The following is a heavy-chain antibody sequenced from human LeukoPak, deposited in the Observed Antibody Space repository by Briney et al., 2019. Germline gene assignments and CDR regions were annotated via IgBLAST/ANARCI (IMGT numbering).Heavy chain of an antibody. CDR2: VRNKINTYAT. V-gene: IGHV3-73*01. Sequence: PGGSLRLSCAASGFTFSGSAVHWVRQASGKGLEWVARVRNKINTYATAYAASVKGRLTISRDDSKNTAYLQMSSLKAVDTAIYYCVSYYNGWGGSWDYARAVGAQGTRVPVSS. CDR1: GFTFSGSA. D-gene: IGHD3-10*01. J-gene: IGHJ6*02. CDR3: VSYYNGWGGSWDYARAV.